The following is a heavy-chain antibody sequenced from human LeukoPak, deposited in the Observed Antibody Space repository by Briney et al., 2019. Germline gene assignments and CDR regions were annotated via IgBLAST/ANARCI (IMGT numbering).Heavy chain of an antibody. CDR3: AKDLGYCSGGSCYGYFDY. Sequence: PGGSLRLSCAASGFTFSAYAMSWVRQAPGKGLEWVSGISGSGGSTYYAESVRGRFTISRDNSKNTLYLQMNNLRAEDTAVYYCAKDLGYCSGGSCYGYFDYWGQGTLVTVSS. J-gene: IGHJ4*02. CDR1: GFTFSAYA. V-gene: IGHV3-23*01. CDR2: ISGSGGST. D-gene: IGHD2-15*01.